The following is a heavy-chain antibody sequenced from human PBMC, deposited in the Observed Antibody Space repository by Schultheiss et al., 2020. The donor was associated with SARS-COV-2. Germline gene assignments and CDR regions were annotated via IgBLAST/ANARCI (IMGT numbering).Heavy chain of an antibody. CDR2: IYPGDSDT. Sequence: GGSLRLSCKGSGYSFIKYWFVWVRQMPGKGLEWMGIIYPGDSDTRYSPSFQGQVTISADKSISTAYLQWSSLKASDTAMYYCVRLHCSSTTCWGYYYYGMDVWGQGTTVTVSS. D-gene: IGHD2-2*01. J-gene: IGHJ6*02. V-gene: IGHV5-51*01. CDR1: GYSFIKYW. CDR3: VRLHCSSTTCWGYYYYGMDV.